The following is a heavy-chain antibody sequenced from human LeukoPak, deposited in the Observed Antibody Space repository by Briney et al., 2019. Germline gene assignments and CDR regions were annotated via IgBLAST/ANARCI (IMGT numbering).Heavy chain of an antibody. J-gene: IGHJ3*02. CDR3: ARESRELLSHAFDI. CDR2: ISSSGSNI. V-gene: IGHV3-48*03. CDR1: GFTFSSYA. D-gene: IGHD1-26*01. Sequence: GGSLRLSCAASGFTFSSYAMSWVRQAPGKGLEWVSYISSSGSNIYYADSVKGRFTISRDNAKNSLYLQMNSLRAEDTAVYYCARESRELLSHAFDIWGQGTMVTVSS.